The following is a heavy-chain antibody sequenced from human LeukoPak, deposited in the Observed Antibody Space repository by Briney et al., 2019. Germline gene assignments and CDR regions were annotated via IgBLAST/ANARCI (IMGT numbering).Heavy chain of an antibody. CDR3: AKDEVLLWFGELDY. J-gene: IGHJ4*02. CDR2: ISYDGSNK. Sequence: PGGSLRLSCSASGFTFSSYAMHWVRQAPGKGLEWVAVISYDGSNKYYADSVKGRFTISRDNSENTLYLQMNSLRAEDTAVYYCAKDEVLLWFGELDYWGQGTLVTVSS. V-gene: IGHV3-30*04. D-gene: IGHD3-10*01. CDR1: GFTFSSYA.